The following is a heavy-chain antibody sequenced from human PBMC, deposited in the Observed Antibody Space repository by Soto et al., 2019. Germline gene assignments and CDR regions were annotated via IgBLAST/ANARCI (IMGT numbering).Heavy chain of an antibody. CDR1: GYTFTSYG. J-gene: IGHJ5*02. Sequence: QVQLVQSGAEVKKPGASVKVSCKASGYTFTSYGISWVRQAPGQGLEWMGWISAYNGNTNNAQKLQGRVTMTTDTSTSTAYMELRSLRSDDTAXYXXXXXXAXAALDPWGQGTLVTVSS. CDR2: ISAYNGNT. V-gene: IGHV1-18*01. D-gene: IGHD6-19*01. CDR3: XXXXAXAALDP.